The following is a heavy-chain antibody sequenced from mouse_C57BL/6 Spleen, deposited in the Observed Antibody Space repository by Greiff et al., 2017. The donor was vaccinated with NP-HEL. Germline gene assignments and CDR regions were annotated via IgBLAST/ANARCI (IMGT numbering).Heavy chain of an antibody. J-gene: IGHJ4*01. Sequence: EVQLQQSGPELVKPGASVKISCKASGYTFTDYYMNWVKQSHGKSLEWIGDINPNNGGTSYNQKFKGKATLTVAKSSSTAYMELRSLTSEDSAVYYCARPRRGYAMDYWGQGTSVTVSS. CDR2: INPNNGGT. V-gene: IGHV1-26*01. CDR3: ARPRRGYAMDY. CDR1: GYTFTDYY.